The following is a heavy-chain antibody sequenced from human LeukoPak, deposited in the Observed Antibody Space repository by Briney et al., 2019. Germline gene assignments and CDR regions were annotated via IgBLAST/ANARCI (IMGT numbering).Heavy chain of an antibody. CDR1: GYTFTSYG. V-gene: IGHV1-18*01. J-gene: IGHJ4*02. D-gene: IGHD5-18*01. CDR3: AREGGDTPMVKFDS. Sequence: ASVKVSCKASGYTFTSYGISWVRQAPGQGLEWMGWISAYNGNTNYAQKLQGRVTMTRGMSTSTVYMELSSLRSEDTGVYYCAREGGDTPMVKFDSWGQGTLVTVSS. CDR2: ISAYNGNT.